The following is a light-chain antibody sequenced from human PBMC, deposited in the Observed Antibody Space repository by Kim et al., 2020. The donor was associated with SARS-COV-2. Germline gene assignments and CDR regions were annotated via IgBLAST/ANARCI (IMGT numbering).Light chain of an antibody. J-gene: IGKJ4*01. CDR2: EAS. CDR3: QQYGSLPLT. V-gene: IGKV1-33*01. CDR1: EDIRNY. Sequence: DIQMTQSPSSLSASVGDRVTITCQASEDIRNYLTWYQQKPGKAPTLLIYEASNLETGVPSRFSGSGSGTDFTFTISSLQPEDIATYYCQQYGSLPLTFGGGTKVDIK.